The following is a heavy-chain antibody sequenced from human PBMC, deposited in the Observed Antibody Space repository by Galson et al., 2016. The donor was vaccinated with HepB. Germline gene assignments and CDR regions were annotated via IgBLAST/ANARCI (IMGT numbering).Heavy chain of an antibody. CDR1: GYTFSTFG. CDR2: ISPYNGNT. Sequence: SVKVSCKASGYTFSTFGISWVRQAPGQGLEWMGWISPYNGNTNYGKEFQGRVTMTTDTSTSTAYMELRSLGSDDTAMYFCARGTDADYWGQGTRVTVSS. D-gene: IGHD1-1*01. CDR3: ARGTDADY. J-gene: IGHJ4*02. V-gene: IGHV1-18*01.